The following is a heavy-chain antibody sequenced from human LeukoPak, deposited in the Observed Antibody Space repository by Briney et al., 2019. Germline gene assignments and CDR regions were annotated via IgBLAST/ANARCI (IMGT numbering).Heavy chain of an antibody. CDR2: ISGSGGST. J-gene: IGHJ4*02. D-gene: IGHD2-2*01. V-gene: IGHV3-23*01. CDR1: GFTFSSYA. CDR3: AKIRCSSTSCFNRPLDY. Sequence: GGSLRLPCAASGFTFSSYAMSWVRQAPGKGLEWVSAISGSGGSTYYADSVKGRFTISRDNSKNTLYLQMNSLRAEDTAVYYCAKIRCSSTSCFNRPLDYWGQGTLVTVSS.